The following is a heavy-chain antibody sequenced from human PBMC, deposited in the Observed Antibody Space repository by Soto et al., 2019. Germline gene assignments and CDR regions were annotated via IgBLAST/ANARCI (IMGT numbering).Heavy chain of an antibody. Sequence: PSETLSLTCTVTGGSIRRRGFYWSWIRQRPGEGLEWIGFVYYRGTTDYNPSLRGRMTISADTSRNQFYLDVTSVTVADTAVYYCAASGGPEGDGFDPWGQGILVTVSS. D-gene: IGHD2-8*02. CDR2: VYYRGTT. CDR3: AASGGPEGDGFDP. J-gene: IGHJ5*02. V-gene: IGHV4-31*03. CDR1: GGSIRRRGFY.